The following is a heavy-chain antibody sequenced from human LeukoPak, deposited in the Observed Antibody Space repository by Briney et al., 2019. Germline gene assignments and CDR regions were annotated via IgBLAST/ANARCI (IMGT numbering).Heavy chain of an antibody. J-gene: IGHJ4*02. Sequence: ASVKVSCKASGYTFTSYAMNWVRQAPGQGLEWMGWINTNTGNPTYAQGFTGRFVFSLDTSVSSAYLQISSLKAEDTAVYYCARDPRALLWFGESLAPDYWGQGTLVTVSS. CDR3: ARDPRALLWFGESLAPDY. CDR1: GYTFTSYA. CDR2: INTNTGNP. V-gene: IGHV7-4-1*02. D-gene: IGHD3-10*01.